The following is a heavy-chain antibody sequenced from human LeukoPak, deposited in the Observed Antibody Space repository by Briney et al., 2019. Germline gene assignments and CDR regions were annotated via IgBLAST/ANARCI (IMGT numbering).Heavy chain of an antibody. Sequence: SVKVSCKASGGTFSSYAISWVRQAPGQGLEWMGGIIPIFGTVNYAQKFQGRVTITTDESTSTAYMELSSLRSEDTAVYYCARTAARGYYYYYMDVWGKGTTVTVSS. CDR3: ARTAARGYYYYYMDV. CDR2: IIPIFGTV. V-gene: IGHV1-69*05. CDR1: GGTFSSYA. D-gene: IGHD6-6*01. J-gene: IGHJ6*03.